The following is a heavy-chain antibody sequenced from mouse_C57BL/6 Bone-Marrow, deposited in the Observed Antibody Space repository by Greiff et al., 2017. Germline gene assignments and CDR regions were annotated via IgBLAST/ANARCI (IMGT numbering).Heavy chain of an antibody. Sequence: QVQLQQPGAELVKPGASVKLSCKASGYTFTSYWMHWVKQRPGRGLAWIGRIAPNSGGTKYNEKFKSKATLTVDKPSSTAYMQLSSLTSEDSAVXYCARAHYYDYDVPLFAYWGQGTLVTVSA. CDR2: IAPNSGGT. CDR3: ARAHYYDYDVPLFAY. J-gene: IGHJ3*01. CDR1: GYTFTSYW. V-gene: IGHV1-72*01. D-gene: IGHD2-4*01.